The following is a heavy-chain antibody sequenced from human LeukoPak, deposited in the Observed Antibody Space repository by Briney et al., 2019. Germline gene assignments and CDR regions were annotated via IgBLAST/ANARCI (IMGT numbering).Heavy chain of an antibody. J-gene: IGHJ5*02. CDR3: ARAPGEGWFDP. D-gene: IGHD4-17*01. V-gene: IGHV3-7*01. CDR1: GFTFSSYW. Sequence: PGRSLRLSCAASGFTFSSYWMSWVRQAPGKGLEWVASIKQDGSEKYYVDSVKGRFTISRDNAKNSLYLQMNSLRAEDTALYYCARAPGEGWFDPWGQGTLVNVSS. CDR2: IKQDGSEK.